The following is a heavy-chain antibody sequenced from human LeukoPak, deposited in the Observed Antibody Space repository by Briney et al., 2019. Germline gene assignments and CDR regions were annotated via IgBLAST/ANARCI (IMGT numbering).Heavy chain of an antibody. CDR2: IYYSGST. V-gene: IGHV4-59*01. Sequence: SETLSLTCTVSGGSISSYYWSWIRQPPGEGLEWIGYIYYSGSTNYNPSLKSRVTISVDTSKNQFSLKLSSVTAADTAVYYCARLRITILGVVNAFDIWGQGTMVTVSS. CDR3: ARLRITILGVVNAFDI. D-gene: IGHD3-3*01. CDR1: GGSISSYY. J-gene: IGHJ3*02.